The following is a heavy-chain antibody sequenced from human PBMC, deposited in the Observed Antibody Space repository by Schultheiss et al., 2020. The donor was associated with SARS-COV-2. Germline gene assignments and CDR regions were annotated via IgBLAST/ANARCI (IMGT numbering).Heavy chain of an antibody. CDR1: GYTFTGYY. J-gene: IGHJ4*02. CDR2: MNPNSGNT. Sequence: ASVKVSCKASGYTFTGYYMHWVRQAPGQGLEWMGWMNPNSGNTGYAQKFQGRVTMTTDTSTSTAYMELRSLRSDDTAVYYCARGGIQRHEFDYWGQGTLVTVSS. CDR3: ARGGIQRHEFDY. V-gene: IGHV1-8*02.